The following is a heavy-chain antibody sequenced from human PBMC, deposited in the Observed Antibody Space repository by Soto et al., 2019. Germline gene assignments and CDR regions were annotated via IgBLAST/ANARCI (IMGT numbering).Heavy chain of an antibody. CDR2: ISGYNGHT. CDR1: GYNFRRSG. J-gene: IGHJ4*02. D-gene: IGHD2-2*01. Sequence: QIQLVQSGTQVKKPGASVKVSCRVSGYNFRRSGISWVRKAPGQGLEWMVLISGYNGHTNYAQGLQGRVIMTTDKSTSTVYMELRSLRSDDTAVYYCARLKGDSSTWCGYWGQGTLVTVSS. V-gene: IGHV1-18*01. CDR3: ARLKGDSSTWCGY.